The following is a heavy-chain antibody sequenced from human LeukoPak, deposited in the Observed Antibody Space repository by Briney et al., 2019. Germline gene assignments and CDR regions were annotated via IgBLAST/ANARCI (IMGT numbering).Heavy chain of an antibody. Sequence: SETLSLTCTVSGGSISSYYWGWIRQPPGKGLEWIGYIYYSGSTNYNPSLKRRVTISVDTSKNQFSLKLSSVTAADTAVYYCARATRTGTTEWFDPWGQGTLVTVSS. CDR2: IYYSGST. CDR3: ARATRTGTTEWFDP. J-gene: IGHJ5*02. CDR1: GGSISSYY. V-gene: IGHV4-59*01. D-gene: IGHD1-7*01.